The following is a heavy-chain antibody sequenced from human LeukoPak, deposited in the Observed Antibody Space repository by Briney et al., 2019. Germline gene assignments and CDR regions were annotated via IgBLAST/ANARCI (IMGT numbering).Heavy chain of an antibody. Sequence: PSETLSLTCAVYGVSFSGYYWSWIRQPPGKGLEWIGEINHSGSTNYNPSLKSRVTISVDTSKNQFSLKLSSVTAADTAVYYCARSCSGGSCYSNWFDPWGQGTLVTVSS. J-gene: IGHJ5*02. CDR1: GVSFSGYY. D-gene: IGHD2-15*01. CDR3: ARSCSGGSCYSNWFDP. V-gene: IGHV4-34*01. CDR2: INHSGST.